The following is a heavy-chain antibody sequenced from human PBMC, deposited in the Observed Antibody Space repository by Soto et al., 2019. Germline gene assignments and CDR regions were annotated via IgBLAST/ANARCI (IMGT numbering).Heavy chain of an antibody. Sequence: GGSLRLSCAASGFTFSSYGMHWVRQAPGEGLEWVAVIWYDGSNKYYADSVKGRFTISRDNSKNTLYLQMNSLRAEDTAVYYCARDLIAAADAYYYGMDVWGQGTTVTVSS. CDR1: GFTFSSYG. D-gene: IGHD6-13*01. CDR2: IWYDGSNK. J-gene: IGHJ6*02. CDR3: ARDLIAAADAYYYGMDV. V-gene: IGHV3-33*01.